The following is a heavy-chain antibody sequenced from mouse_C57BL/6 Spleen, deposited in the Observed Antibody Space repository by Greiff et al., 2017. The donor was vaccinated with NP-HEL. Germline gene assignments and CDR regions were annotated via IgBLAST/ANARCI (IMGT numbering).Heavy chain of an antibody. CDR3: ARDGKGGCFDY. Sequence: QVQLQQPGAELVMPGASVKLSCKASGYTFTSYWMHWVKQRPGQGLEWIGEIDPSDSYTNYNQKFKGKSTLTVDKSSSTAYMQLSSLTSEDSAVYYCARDGKGGCFDYWGQGTTLTVSS. V-gene: IGHV1-69*01. J-gene: IGHJ2*01. CDR1: GYTFTSYW. D-gene: IGHD2-1*01. CDR2: IDPSDSYT.